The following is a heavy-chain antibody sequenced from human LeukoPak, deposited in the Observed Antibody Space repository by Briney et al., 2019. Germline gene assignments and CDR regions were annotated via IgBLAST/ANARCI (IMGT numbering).Heavy chain of an antibody. CDR2: ISSSSSYI. D-gene: IGHD4-17*01. V-gene: IGHV3-21*01. CDR3: ARVPLTTVTTDFDH. CDR1: GFTFSSYS. Sequence: GGSLRLSCAASGFTFSSYSMDWVRQAPGKGLEWVSSISSSSSYIYYADSVKGRFTISRDNAKNSLYLQMNSLRAEDTAVYYCARVPLTTVTTDFDHWGQGTLVTVSS. J-gene: IGHJ4*02.